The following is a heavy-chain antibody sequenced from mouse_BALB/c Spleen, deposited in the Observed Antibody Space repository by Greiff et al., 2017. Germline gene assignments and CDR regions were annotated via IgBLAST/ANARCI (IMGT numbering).Heavy chain of an antibody. V-gene: IGHV1-87*01. CDR1: GYTFTSYW. CDR3: ARGQYFDV. Sequence: QVQLKESGAELARPGASVKLSCKASGYTFTSYWMQWVKQRPGQGLEWIGAIYPGDGDTRYTQKFKGKATLTADKSSSTAYMQLSSLASEDSAVYYCARGQYFDVWGAGTTVTVSS. J-gene: IGHJ1*01. CDR2: IYPGDGDT.